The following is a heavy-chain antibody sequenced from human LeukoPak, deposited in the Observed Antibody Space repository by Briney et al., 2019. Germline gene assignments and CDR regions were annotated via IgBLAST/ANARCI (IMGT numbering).Heavy chain of an antibody. V-gene: IGHV1-2*02. CDR1: GCTFTGYY. J-gene: IGHJ3*02. CDR3: ARRSGYYRGAFDI. D-gene: IGHD3-22*01. Sequence: ASVNVSCKASGCTFTGYYMHWVRQAPGQGLEWMGWVNPNSGGTNYAQKFQGRVTMTRDTSISTAYMELSRLRSDDTAVYYCARRSGYYRGAFDIWGQGTMVTVSS. CDR2: VNPNSGGT.